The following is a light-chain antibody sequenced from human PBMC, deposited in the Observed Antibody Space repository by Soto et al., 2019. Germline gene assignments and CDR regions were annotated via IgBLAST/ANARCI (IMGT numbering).Light chain of an antibody. J-gene: IGKJ2*01. CDR2: DAS. CDR1: QSVTNW. Sequence: DIQMTQSHSTLSASVGDRVTITCRASQSVTNWLAWYQQKPGKAPNLLIYDASRLQSGIPSRFSGSGSGTEFALSFSSLQPHDFATYYCQQYTTYPYTFGQETTLEIK. CDR3: QQYTTYPYT. V-gene: IGKV1-5*01.